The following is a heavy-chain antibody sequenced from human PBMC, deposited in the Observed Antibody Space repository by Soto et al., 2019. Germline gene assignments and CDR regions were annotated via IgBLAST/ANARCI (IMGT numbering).Heavy chain of an antibody. J-gene: IGHJ4*02. D-gene: IGHD6-19*01. V-gene: IGHV3-33*01. CDR1: GFTFTGSA. CDR2: IWHDGTNK. CDR3: ARGGAVAGPVDY. Sequence: QVQLVESGGGVVQPGRSLRLSCAASGFTFTGSAMHWVRQAPGKGLEWVAIIWHDGTNKYYADSVKGRFTISRDNSKNTVSLQMNSLRVDDTAVYYCARGGAVAGPVDYWGQGTLVTVSS.